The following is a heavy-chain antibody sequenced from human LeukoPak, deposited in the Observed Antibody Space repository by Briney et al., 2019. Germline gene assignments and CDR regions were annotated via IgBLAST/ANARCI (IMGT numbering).Heavy chain of an antibody. CDR3: ASLYSSSWYGYYYYGMDV. CDR2: INHSGST. J-gene: IGHJ6*02. V-gene: IGHV4-34*01. CDR1: GGSFSGYY. Sequence: SETLSLTCAVYGGSFSGYYWSWIRQPPGKGLEWIGEINHSGSTNYSPSLKSRVTISVDTSKNQFSLKLSSVTAADTAVYYCASLYSSSWYGYYYYGMDVWGQGTTVTVSS. D-gene: IGHD6-13*01.